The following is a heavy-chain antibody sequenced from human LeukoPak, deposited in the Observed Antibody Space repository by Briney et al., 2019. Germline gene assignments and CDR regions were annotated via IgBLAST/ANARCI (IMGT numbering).Heavy chain of an antibody. CDR1: GYSFTSYW. J-gene: IGHJ4*02. CDR3: ARGRGYYYGSDDY. Sequence: GESLKISCKGSGYSFTSYWIGWVRQAPGQGLEWMGWISAYNGNTKYAQKIQGRVTMTTDTSTSTAYMELRSLRSDDTAVYYCARGRGYYYGSDDYWGQGTLVTVSS. D-gene: IGHD3-10*01. CDR2: ISAYNGNT. V-gene: IGHV1-18*04.